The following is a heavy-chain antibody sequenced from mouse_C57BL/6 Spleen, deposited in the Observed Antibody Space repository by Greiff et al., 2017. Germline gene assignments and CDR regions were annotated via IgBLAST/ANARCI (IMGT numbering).Heavy chain of an antibody. V-gene: IGHV5-17*01. Sequence: EVNVVESGGGLVKPGGSLKLSCAASGFTFSDYGMHWVRQAPEKGLEWVAYISSGSSTNDYADPVKGRFTIARDNAKNTLFLQMTRLRSEDTAMYSCARSWDPVYYFDYWGQGTTLTVSS. CDR1: GFTFSDYG. CDR3: ARSWDPVYYFDY. CDR2: ISSGSSTN. J-gene: IGHJ2*01. D-gene: IGHD4-1*01.